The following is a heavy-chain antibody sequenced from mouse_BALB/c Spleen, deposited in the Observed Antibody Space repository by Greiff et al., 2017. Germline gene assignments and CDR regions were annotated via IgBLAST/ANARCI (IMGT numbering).Heavy chain of an antibody. CDR3: ARDSGYGYWYYAMDY. V-gene: IGHV5-6-3*01. CDR2: INSNGGST. D-gene: IGHD1-2*01. Sequence: EVQLQESGGGLVQPGGSLKLSCAASGFTFSSYGMSWVRQTPDKRLELVATINSNGGSTYYPDSVKGRFTISRDNAKNTLYLQMSSLKSEDTAMYYCARDSGYGYWYYAMDYWGQGTSVTVSS. CDR1: GFTFSSYG. J-gene: IGHJ4*01.